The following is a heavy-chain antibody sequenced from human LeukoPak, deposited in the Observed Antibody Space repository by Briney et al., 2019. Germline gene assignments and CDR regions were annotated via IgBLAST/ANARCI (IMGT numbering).Heavy chain of an antibody. CDR1: GFSIRGYW. V-gene: IGHV3-74*01. Sequence: GGSLRLSCAPSGFSIRGYWMHCVRQAPGKGLMWVSRIKSDGSWTNYADSVRVRLTISRDNAKNTLFLQMVGLRAEDTAIYYCVRDGDAYDFDLWGQGILVTVSS. J-gene: IGHJ4*02. CDR2: IKSDGSWT. D-gene: IGHD3-22*01. CDR3: VRDGDAYDFDL.